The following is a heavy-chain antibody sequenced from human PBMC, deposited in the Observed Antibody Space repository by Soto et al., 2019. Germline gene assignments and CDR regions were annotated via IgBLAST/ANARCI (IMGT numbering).Heavy chain of an antibody. CDR2: IWYDGSNK. CDR3: ARGDYDKRDAFDI. D-gene: IGHD4-17*01. J-gene: IGHJ3*02. V-gene: IGHV3-33*01. CDR1: GFTFSSYG. Sequence: QVQLVESGGGVVQPGRSLRLSCAASGFTFSSYGMHWVRQAPGKGLEWVAVIWYDGSNKYYADSVKGRFTISRDNSKNTLYLQMNSLRAEDTAVYYCARGDYDKRDAFDIWGQGTMVTVSS.